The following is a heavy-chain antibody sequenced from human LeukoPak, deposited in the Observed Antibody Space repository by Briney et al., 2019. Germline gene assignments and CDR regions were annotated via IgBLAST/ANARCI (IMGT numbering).Heavy chain of an antibody. Sequence: SQTLSLTCTVSGGSISSGGYYWSWIRQHPGKGLEWIGYIYHSGSTYYNPSLKSRVTISVDTSKNQFSLKLSSVTAADTAVYYCARVPSGRAAYFDHLGPGNPGHRLL. V-gene: IGHV4-31*03. CDR1: GGSISSGGYY. CDR2: IYHSGST. J-gene: IGHJ4*02. D-gene: IGHD3-10*01. CDR3: ARVPSGRAAYFDH.